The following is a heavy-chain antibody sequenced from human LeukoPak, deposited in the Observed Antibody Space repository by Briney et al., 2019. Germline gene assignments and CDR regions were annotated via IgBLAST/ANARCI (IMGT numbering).Heavy chain of an antibody. CDR3: ARGRGVYGYWYFDL. J-gene: IGHJ2*01. D-gene: IGHD2-15*01. Sequence: GGPLRLSCAASGFTFSSYVMSWVRQAPGKGLEWVSTISGNGRNTYYADSVKGRFTISRDNSKITVYLEMNSLRAEDTAVYYCARGRGVYGYWYFDLWGRGTLVTVSS. CDR2: ISGNGRNT. CDR1: GFTFSSYV. V-gene: IGHV3-23*01.